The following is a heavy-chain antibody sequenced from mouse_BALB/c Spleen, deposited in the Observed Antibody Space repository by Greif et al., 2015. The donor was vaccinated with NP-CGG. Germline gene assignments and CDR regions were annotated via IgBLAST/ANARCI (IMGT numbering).Heavy chain of an antibody. CDR3: TRWSGNPYYYAMDY. J-gene: IGHJ4*01. CDR1: GYTFTSYY. V-gene: IGHV1S81*02. CDR2: INPSNGGT. D-gene: IGHD1-3*01. Sequence: VQRVESGAELVKPGASVKLSCKASGYTFTSYYMYWVKQRPGQGLEWIGEINPSNGGTNFNEKFKSKATLTVDKSSSTAYIHLSSLTSEDSAVYYCTRWSGNPYYYAMDYWGQGTSVTVSS.